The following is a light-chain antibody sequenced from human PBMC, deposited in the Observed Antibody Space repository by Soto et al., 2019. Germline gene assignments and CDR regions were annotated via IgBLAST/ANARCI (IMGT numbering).Light chain of an antibody. V-gene: IGKV3-15*01. CDR2: GAS. CDR1: RNINRK. Sequence: EIGMTQSPATLSVSPGERATLSCRASRNINRKLAWYQQKPGQAPRLLISGASTRATGIPARFSGSGSGTEFTLTISSLQSEDFAVYYCQQYYDYPTLIFGGGTKVEIK. J-gene: IGKJ4*01. CDR3: QQYYDYPTLI.